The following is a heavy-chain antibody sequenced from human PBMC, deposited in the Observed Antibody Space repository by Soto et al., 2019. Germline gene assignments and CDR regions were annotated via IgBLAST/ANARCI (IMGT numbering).Heavy chain of an antibody. Sequence: EVQLLESGGGLVQPGGSLRLSCAASGFTFRRYTMSWVRQTPGKGLEWVSSTTASGGTTYYADSVKGRFTISRDNSKDTLSLEMNSLRAEDTAVYYCATQPVIIRTQGAFDIWGQGTMVTVSS. CDR3: ATQPVIIRTQGAFDI. V-gene: IGHV3-23*01. J-gene: IGHJ3*02. CDR1: GFTFRRYT. D-gene: IGHD5-18*01. CDR2: TTASGGTT.